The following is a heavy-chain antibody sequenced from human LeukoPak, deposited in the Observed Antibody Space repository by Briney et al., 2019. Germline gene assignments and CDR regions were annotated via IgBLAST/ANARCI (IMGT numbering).Heavy chain of an antibody. J-gene: IGHJ5*02. D-gene: IGHD1-26*01. CDR3: ARDQDGVGATIDL. V-gene: IGHV3-74*01. Sequence: PGGSLRLSCAASGFTFSPYWMHWVRRAPGKGPVWVSRINNDGSSTWYAESVKGRFTISRDNARNTLSLQMHSLRAEDTALYYCARDQDGVGATIDLWGQGTLVTVSS. CDR2: INNDGSST. CDR1: GFTFSPYW.